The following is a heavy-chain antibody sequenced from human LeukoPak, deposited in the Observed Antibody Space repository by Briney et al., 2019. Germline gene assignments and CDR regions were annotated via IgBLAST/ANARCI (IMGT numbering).Heavy chain of an antibody. CDR2: INPSGGST. CDR3: ARYCSGGSCYSGFFDY. J-gene: IGHJ4*02. D-gene: IGHD2-15*01. CDR1: GYTFTSYY. Sequence: ASVKVSCKASGYTFTSYYMRWVRQAPGQGLEWMGIINPSGGSTSYAQKFQGRVTMTRDTSTSTVYMELSSLRSEDTAVYYCARYCSGGSCYSGFFDYWGQGTLVTVSS. V-gene: IGHV1-46*01.